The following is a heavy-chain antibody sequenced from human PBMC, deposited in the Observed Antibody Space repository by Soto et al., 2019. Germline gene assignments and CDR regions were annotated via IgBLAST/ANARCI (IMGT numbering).Heavy chain of an antibody. CDR1: GFTFSSYA. CDR2: ISGSGGST. CDR3: AFRPPSITIFGVAIVY. Sequence: PGGSLRLSCAASGFTFSSYAMSWVRQAPGKGLEWVSAISGSGGSTYYADSVKGRFTISRDNSKNTLYLQMNSLRAEDTAVYYCAFRPPSITIFGVAIVYWGQGTLVTVSS. J-gene: IGHJ4*02. V-gene: IGHV3-23*01. D-gene: IGHD3-3*01.